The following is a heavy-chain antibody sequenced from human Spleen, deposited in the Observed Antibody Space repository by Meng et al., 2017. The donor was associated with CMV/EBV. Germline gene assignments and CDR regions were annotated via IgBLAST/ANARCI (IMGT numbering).Heavy chain of an antibody. V-gene: IGHV3-53*05. CDR3: VREPSETGMDV. CDR1: GFTVSSNH. CDR2: IYSGGST. J-gene: IGHJ6*02. Sequence: GESLKISCAASGFTVSSNHMSWVRQALGKGLEWVSVIYSGGSTYYVDYVKGRFTISRDSSKTMLYLQMNSLRVEDTAVYYCVREPSETGMDVWGQGTTVTVSS.